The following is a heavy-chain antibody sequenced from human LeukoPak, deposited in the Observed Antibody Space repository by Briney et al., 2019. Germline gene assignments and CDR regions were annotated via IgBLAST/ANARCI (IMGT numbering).Heavy chain of an antibody. D-gene: IGHD4-23*01. J-gene: IGHJ4*02. V-gene: IGHV1-18*01. CDR2: ISAYNGNT. Sequence: GASVKVSCKASGYTFTSYGISWVRQAPGQGLEWRGWISAYNGNTNYAQKLQGRGTINTDTSTSTAYMEGRRLRSDDTAVYYCAREEDYGGNPFDYWGQGTLVTVSS. CDR3: AREEDYGGNPFDY. CDR1: GYTFTSYG.